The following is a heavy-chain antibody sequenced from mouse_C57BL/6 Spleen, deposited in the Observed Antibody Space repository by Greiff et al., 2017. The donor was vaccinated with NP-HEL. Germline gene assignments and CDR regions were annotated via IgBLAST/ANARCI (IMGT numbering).Heavy chain of an antibody. J-gene: IGHJ4*01. Sequence: EVKVEESGEGLVKPGGSLKLSCAASGFTFSSYAMSWVRQTPEKRLEWVAYISSGGDYIYYADTVKGRFTISRDNARNTLYLQMSSLKSEDTAMYYCTRDQNGYYNAMDYWGQGTSVTVSS. CDR1: GFTFSSYA. D-gene: IGHD2-2*01. CDR3: TRDQNGYYNAMDY. V-gene: IGHV5-9-1*02. CDR2: ISSGGDYI.